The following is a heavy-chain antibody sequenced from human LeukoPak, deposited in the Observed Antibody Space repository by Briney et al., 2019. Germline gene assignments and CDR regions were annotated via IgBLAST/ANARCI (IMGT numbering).Heavy chain of an antibody. V-gene: IGHV5-51*01. Sequence: GGALKISFRGSGYSFTSYWIGWVRQVPGKGLEWMGIIYPGDSDTRYSPSFQGQVTISADKSISTAYLQWSSLKASDTAMYYCARRVVGAFDYWGQGTLVTVSS. CDR3: ARRVVGAFDY. CDR2: IYPGDSDT. D-gene: IGHD1-26*01. J-gene: IGHJ4*02. CDR1: GYSFTSYW.